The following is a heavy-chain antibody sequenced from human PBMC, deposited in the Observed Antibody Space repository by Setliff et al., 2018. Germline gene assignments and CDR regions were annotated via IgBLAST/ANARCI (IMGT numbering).Heavy chain of an antibody. Sequence: ASVKVSCKASGGTFSSYAISWVRQATGQGLEWMGWMNPNSGNTGYAQKFQGRVTITRNTSISTAYMELSRLTSDDMAVYFCARSDHLVVDGFDVWGQGTMVTV. CDR1: GGTFSSYA. J-gene: IGHJ3*01. CDR3: ARSDHLVVDGFDV. CDR2: MNPNSGNT. V-gene: IGHV1-8*03. D-gene: IGHD3-16*01.